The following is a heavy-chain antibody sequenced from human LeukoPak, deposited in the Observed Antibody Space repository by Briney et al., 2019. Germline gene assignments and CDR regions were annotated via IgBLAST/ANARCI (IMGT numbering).Heavy chain of an antibody. V-gene: IGHV3-74*01. CDR2: INSDGSST. Sequence: GGSQRLSCAASGFTFSSYWMHWVRQAPGKGLVWVSRINSDGSSTSYADSVKGRFTISRDNAKNTLYLQMNSLRAEDTAVYYCARDQFYYDSSGYYGRYFDYWGQGTLVTVSS. D-gene: IGHD3-22*01. J-gene: IGHJ4*02. CDR3: ARDQFYYDSSGYYGRYFDY. CDR1: GFTFSSYW.